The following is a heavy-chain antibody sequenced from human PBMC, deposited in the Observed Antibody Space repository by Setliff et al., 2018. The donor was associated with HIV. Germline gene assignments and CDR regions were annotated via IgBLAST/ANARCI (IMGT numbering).Heavy chain of an antibody. CDR1: GGSFSGYY. D-gene: IGHD5-12*01. Sequence: SETLSLTCAVYGGSFSGYYWSWIRQPPGKGMEWIGEINHRGSTNCNPSLKSRVSISVDTSKNQFSLQLSFVTAADTAVYYCATLKMATIYRDFDYWGQGTLVTVSS. V-gene: IGHV4-34*01. CDR3: ATLKMATIYRDFDY. J-gene: IGHJ4*02. CDR2: INHRGST.